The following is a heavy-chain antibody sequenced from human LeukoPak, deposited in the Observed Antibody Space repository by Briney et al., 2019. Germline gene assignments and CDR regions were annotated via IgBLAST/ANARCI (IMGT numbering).Heavy chain of an antibody. CDR3: ATTANYYDSSGYNY. V-gene: IGHV3-48*03. CDR2: ISSSGSTI. CDR1: GFTFSSYE. J-gene: IGHJ4*02. D-gene: IGHD3-22*01. Sequence: GGSLRLSCAASGFTFSSYEMNWVRQAPGKGLEWVSYISSSGSTIYYADSVRGRFTISRDNSKSTLSLQMNSLRAEDTAVYYCATTANYYDSSGYNYWGQGTLVTVSS.